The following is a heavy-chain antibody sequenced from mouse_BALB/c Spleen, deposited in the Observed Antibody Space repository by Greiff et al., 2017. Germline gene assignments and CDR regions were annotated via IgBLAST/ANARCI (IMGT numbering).Heavy chain of an antibody. CDR1: GFTFSSYG. J-gene: IGHJ1*01. CDR2: ISSGGSYT. Sequence: EVMLVESGGGLVKPGGSLKLSCAASGFTFSSYGMSWVRQTPDKRLEWVATISSGGSYTYYPDSVKGRFTISRDNAKNTLYLQMSSLKSEDTAMYYCARRYYGSSRDWYFDVWGAGTTVTVSS. V-gene: IGHV5-6*03. CDR3: ARRYYGSSRDWYFDV. D-gene: IGHD1-1*01.